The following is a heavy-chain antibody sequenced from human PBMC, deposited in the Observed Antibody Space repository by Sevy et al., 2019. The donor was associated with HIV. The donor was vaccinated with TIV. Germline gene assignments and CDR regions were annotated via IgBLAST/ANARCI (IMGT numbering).Heavy chain of an antibody. CDR1: GFIFNNYA. CDR3: AKYRVGAMNVFDI. CDR2: ISGGADST. J-gene: IGHJ3*02. V-gene: IGHV3-23*01. D-gene: IGHD1-26*01. Sequence: GGSLRLSCAASGFIFNNYAMSWVRQAPGKGLEWVSSISGGADSTFYADSVKGRFTISRENSKNTLYLQMNSLRGEDKAVYYCAKYRVGAMNVFDIWGQGTVVTVSS.